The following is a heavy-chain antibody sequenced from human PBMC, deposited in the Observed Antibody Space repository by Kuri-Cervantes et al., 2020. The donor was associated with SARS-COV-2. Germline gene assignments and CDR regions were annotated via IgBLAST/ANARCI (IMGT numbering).Heavy chain of an antibody. CDR1: GFTFSNAW. J-gene: IGHJ4*02. CDR2: IKSKTDGGTT. D-gene: IGHD2-8*01. V-gene: IGHV3-15*01. CDR3: TTEYYRYIVLMVYATPDY. Sequence: GESLKISCAASGFTFSNAWMSWVRQAPGKGLEWVGRIKSKTDGGTTDYAAPVKGRFTISRDDSKNTLYLQMNSLKTEDTAVYYCTTEYYRYIVLMVYATPDYWGQGTLVTVSS.